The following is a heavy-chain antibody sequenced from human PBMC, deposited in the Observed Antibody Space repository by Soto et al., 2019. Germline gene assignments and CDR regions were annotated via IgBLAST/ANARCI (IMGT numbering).Heavy chain of an antibody. CDR2: ISYDGSNK. CDR1: GFTFSSYA. J-gene: IGHJ1*01. CDR3: ARGGYIVGATEYFQH. D-gene: IGHD1-26*01. Sequence: GGSLRLSCAASGFTFSSYAMHWVRQAPGKGLEWVAVISYDGSNKYYADSVKGRFTISRDNSKNTLYLQMNSLRAEDTAVYYCARGGYIVGATEYFQHWGQGTLVTVSS. V-gene: IGHV3-30*04.